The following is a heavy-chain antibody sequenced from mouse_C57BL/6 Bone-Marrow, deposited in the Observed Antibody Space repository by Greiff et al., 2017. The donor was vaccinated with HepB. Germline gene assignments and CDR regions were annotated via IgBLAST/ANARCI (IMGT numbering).Heavy chain of an antibody. CDR3: ARKLHYYGSSYYFDY. Sequence: EVHLVESGGDLVKPGGSLKLSCAASGFTFSSYGMSWVRQTPDKRLEWVATISSGGSYTYYPDSVKGRFTISRDNAKNTLYLQMSSLKSEDTAMYYCARKLHYYGSSYYFDYWGQGTTLTVSS. D-gene: IGHD1-1*01. V-gene: IGHV5-6*01. CDR1: GFTFSSYG. CDR2: ISSGGSYT. J-gene: IGHJ2*01.